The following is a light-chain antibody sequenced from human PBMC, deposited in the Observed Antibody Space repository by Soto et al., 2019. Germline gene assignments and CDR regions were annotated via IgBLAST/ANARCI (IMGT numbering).Light chain of an antibody. Sequence: QSALTQRPSESGSPGQSVTISCAGTRDDVGGYNYVSWYQHHPGKAPKLLIYEVTKRPSGVPDRFSGSKSGNTAYLTVSGLRAEDEALYYCSSYVVSNVVFFGGGTKVTVL. CDR2: EVT. J-gene: IGLJ2*01. CDR1: RDDVGGYNY. CDR3: SSYVVSNVVF. V-gene: IGLV2-8*01.